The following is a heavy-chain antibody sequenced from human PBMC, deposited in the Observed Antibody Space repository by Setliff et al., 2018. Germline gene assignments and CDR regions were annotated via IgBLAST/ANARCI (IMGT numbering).Heavy chain of an antibody. J-gene: IGHJ2*01. D-gene: IGHD6-13*01. Sequence: ASVTVSCKASGDTFNSYAMNWVRQAPGQGLEWMGWSNTNTGNPTYAKGFTGRFVFSLDTSVSTPYLQISSLKADDTAVSYCARPYSSTARWYFDLWGRGTLVTVSS. CDR2: SNTNTGNP. CDR3: ARPYSSTARWYFDL. V-gene: IGHV7-4-1*02. CDR1: GDTFNSYA.